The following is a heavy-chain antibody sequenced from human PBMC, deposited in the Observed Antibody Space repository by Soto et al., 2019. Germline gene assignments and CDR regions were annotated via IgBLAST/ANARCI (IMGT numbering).Heavy chain of an antibody. CDR2: INHSGST. Sequence: QVHLEQWGAGLLKPSETLSLTCAVYGVSLSGYYWSWVRQPPGKGLEWIGEINHSGSTNYNPSLKTRVTISVDTSKHHFSLRLSSVTAADSAIYYCASYHYYDFWIGSRHYMDVWGKGTTVTVSS. CDR1: GVSLSGYY. J-gene: IGHJ6*03. CDR3: ASYHYYDFWIGSRHYMDV. D-gene: IGHD3-3*01. V-gene: IGHV4-34*01.